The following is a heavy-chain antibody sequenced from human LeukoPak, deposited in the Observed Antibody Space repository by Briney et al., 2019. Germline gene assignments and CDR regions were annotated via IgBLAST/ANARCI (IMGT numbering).Heavy chain of an antibody. CDR2: ISSSSSAI. J-gene: IGHJ1*01. CDR3: TRDLKH. V-gene: IGHV3-48*04. Sequence: PGGSLRLSCAGSGFTFSSYSMNWVRQAPGKGLEWVSYISSSSSAIYYADSVKGRFTIFRDNAKNSLYLQMNTLRAEDTAVYYCTRDLKHWSRGTLVTVSS. CDR1: GFTFSSYS.